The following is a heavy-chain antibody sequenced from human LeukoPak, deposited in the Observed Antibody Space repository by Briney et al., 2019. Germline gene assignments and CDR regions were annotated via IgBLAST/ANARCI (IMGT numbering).Heavy chain of an antibody. V-gene: IGHV1-46*01. D-gene: IGHD3-16*01. CDR3: ARDTSEGDYAWWFDP. Sequence: ASVKVSCTASGYSFTSHYMHWVRQAPGQGLEWMGLINPRGTATRYAESFQGRLTLTRDLSTSTDYMELSSLRSDDTAVYFCARDTSEGDYAWWFDPWGQGTLVTVAS. J-gene: IGHJ5*02. CDR1: GYSFTSHY. CDR2: INPRGTAT.